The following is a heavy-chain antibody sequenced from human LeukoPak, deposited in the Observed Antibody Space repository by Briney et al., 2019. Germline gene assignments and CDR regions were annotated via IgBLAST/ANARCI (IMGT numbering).Heavy chain of an antibody. CDR1: GFTFSSYG. Sequence: GGSLRLSCAASGFTFSSYGMHWVRQAPGKGLEWVAVISYDGSNKYYADSVKGRFTISRDNSKNTLYLQMNSLRAEDTAVYYCAKDMNYYDSSGYREYYFDYWGQGTLVTVSS. CDR2: ISYDGSNK. V-gene: IGHV3-30*18. J-gene: IGHJ4*02. CDR3: AKDMNYYDSSGYREYYFDY. D-gene: IGHD3-22*01.